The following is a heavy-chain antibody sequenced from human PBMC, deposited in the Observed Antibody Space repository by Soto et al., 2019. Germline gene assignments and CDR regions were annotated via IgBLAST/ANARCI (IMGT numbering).Heavy chain of an antibody. CDR2: INPDSGAT. CDR1: GYTFTDYY. D-gene: IGHD3-9*01. CDR3: ARRCYDVLAGYPSFDL. Sequence: QVQLVQSGAEVKKPGASVKVSCKASGYTFTDYYMHWVRQAPGQGLEWMGWINPDSGATNYAQKFQGRVAMTRDTSISTAYMELSRLRSDDTAVYYCARRCYDVLAGYPSFDLWGRGTLVTVSS. V-gene: IGHV1-2*02. J-gene: IGHJ2*01.